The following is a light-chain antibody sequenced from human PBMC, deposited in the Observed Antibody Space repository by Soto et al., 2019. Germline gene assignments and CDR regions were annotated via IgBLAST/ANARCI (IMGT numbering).Light chain of an antibody. Sequence: EIVVTQSPATLSVSPGERATLSCRASQSVSSNLAWYQQKPGQAPRLLIYGASTRATGLPARFSGSGSRTEFTLTISSLQSEDSAVYYCQQYNNWPPHTFGQGTKLEIK. CDR2: GAS. CDR1: QSVSSN. J-gene: IGKJ2*01. V-gene: IGKV3-15*01. CDR3: QQYNNWPPHT.